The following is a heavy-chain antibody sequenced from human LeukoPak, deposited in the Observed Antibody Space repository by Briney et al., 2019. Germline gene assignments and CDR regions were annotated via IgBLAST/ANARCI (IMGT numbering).Heavy chain of an antibody. CDR1: GGSITSYY. V-gene: IGHV4-59*01. Sequence: PSETLSLTCTVSGGSITSYYWSWIRQPPGKGLEWIGHIYFIGSTNYNPSLKSRVTISVDTSKNQFSLKLTSVTAADTAVYYCARGFRRDGYNLIDYWGQGTLVTVSS. CDR3: ARGFRRDGYNLIDY. D-gene: IGHD5-24*01. J-gene: IGHJ4*02. CDR2: IYFIGST.